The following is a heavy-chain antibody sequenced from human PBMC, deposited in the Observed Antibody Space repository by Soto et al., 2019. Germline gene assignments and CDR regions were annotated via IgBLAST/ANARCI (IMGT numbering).Heavy chain of an antibody. D-gene: IGHD6-6*01. V-gene: IGHV3-72*01. CDR1: GFTLSDHY. J-gene: IGHJ4*02. CDR2: TKNRSQRYTI. CDR3: TCCIAARCS. Sequence: EVQLVESGGDLVQPGGSLRLSCAASGFTLSDHYMDWVRQAPGKGLEWVARTKNRSQRYTIEYAASVKGRFTISRDDSKNSLFLQMNSLKSDDTAVYYCTCCIAARCSWGQGTLVTVAS.